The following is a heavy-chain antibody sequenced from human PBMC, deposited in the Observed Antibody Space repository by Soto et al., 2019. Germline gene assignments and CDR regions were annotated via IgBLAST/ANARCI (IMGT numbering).Heavy chain of an antibody. D-gene: IGHD7-27*01. V-gene: IGHV4-31*03. CDR1: GGSISSGGYY. J-gene: IGHJ6*02. CDR3: ARVQIWVFYGMDV. CDR2: IYYSGST. Sequence: SETLSLTCTVSGGSISSGGYYWSWIRQHPGKGLEWIGYIYYSGSTYYNPSLKSRVTISVDTSKNQFSLKLSSVTAADTAVYYGARVQIWVFYGMDVWGQGTKVTV.